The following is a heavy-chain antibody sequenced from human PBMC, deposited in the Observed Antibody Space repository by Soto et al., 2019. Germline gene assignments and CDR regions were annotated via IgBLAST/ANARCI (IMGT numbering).Heavy chain of an antibody. V-gene: IGHV4-30-4*01. J-gene: IGHJ4*02. CDR3: ARDYRSGYDN. Sequence: SETLSLTCTVSGGSISSGDYYWSWIRQPPGKGLEWIAYVYYTGGSYYNPSLKSRATISVDTSKNQFSLKVSSVTATDTAVYYCARDYRSGYDNWGQGILVTVSS. D-gene: IGHD6-19*01. CDR2: VYYTGGS. CDR1: GGSISSGDYY.